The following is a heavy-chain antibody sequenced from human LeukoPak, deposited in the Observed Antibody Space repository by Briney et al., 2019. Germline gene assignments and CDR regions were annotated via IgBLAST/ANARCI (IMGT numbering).Heavy chain of an antibody. V-gene: IGHV3-23*01. J-gene: IGHJ3*02. CDR2: IRGSGGST. CDR3: ARDFYDSSGYTGAFDI. Sequence: HPGGSLRLSCAASGFTFSSYAMSWVRQAPGKGLEWVSTIRGSGGSTYYADSVKGRFTISRDNSKNTLYLQMNSLRAEDTAVYCCARDFYDSSGYTGAFDIWGQGTMVTVSS. D-gene: IGHD3-22*01. CDR1: GFTFSSYA.